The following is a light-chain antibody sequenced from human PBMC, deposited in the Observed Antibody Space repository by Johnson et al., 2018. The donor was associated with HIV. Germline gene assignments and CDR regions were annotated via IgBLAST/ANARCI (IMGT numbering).Light chain of an antibody. CDR3: GTWDRSLSAGGFV. CDR2: ENN. V-gene: IGLV1-51*02. J-gene: IGLJ1*01. CDR1: SSNIGNNY. Sequence: QSVLTQPPSVSAAPGQKVTISCSGSSSNIGNNYVSWYKQLPGTAPKLLIYENNQRPSGIPARFSGSTSGTSAPLGITGLQTGDEAAYYCGTWDRSLSAGGFVIGTGTKITDL.